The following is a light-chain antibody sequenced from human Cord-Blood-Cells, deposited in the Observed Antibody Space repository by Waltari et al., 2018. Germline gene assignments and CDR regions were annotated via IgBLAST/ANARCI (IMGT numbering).Light chain of an antibody. Sequence: IVMTQSPASLAVSLGERATINSKSSQSVLYSSNNTNYLAWSQQKPGQPPKLLIYWASTRESGVPDRFSGSGSGTDFTLTISSLQAEDVAVYYCQQYYSTRTFGQGTKVEIK. CDR1: QSVLYSSNNTNY. CDR2: WAS. V-gene: IGKV4-1*01. CDR3: QQYYSTRT. J-gene: IGKJ1*01.